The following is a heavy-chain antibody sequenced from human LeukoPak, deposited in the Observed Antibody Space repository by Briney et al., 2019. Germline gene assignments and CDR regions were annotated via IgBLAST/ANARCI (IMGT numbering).Heavy chain of an antibody. CDR3: ARRAGAYSHPYDY. CDR1: GFTFDDYG. J-gene: IGHJ4*02. CDR2: IYSDNT. Sequence: GGSLRLSCAGSGFTFDDYGMSWVCQAPGKGLEWVSFIYSDNTPYSDSVKGRFTISRDNSKNTLYLQMNSLRAEATAVYYCARRAGAYSHPYDYWGQGTLVTVSS. V-gene: IGHV3-53*01. D-gene: IGHD4/OR15-4a*01.